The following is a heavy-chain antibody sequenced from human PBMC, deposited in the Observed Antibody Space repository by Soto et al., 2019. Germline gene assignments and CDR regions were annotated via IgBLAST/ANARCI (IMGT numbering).Heavy chain of an antibody. Sequence: SATLSLTCTAAGGSITRYYWSLIRQPPGKGLEWMWYIYYSGCSNYNPSYKSRFIISVDTPRNQVSLKLTAVTAADTAVQYCAGSSGCYYPLDDWGQETSVTVSS. CDR2: IYYSGCS. CDR3: AGSSGCYYPLDD. J-gene: IGHJ4*02. V-gene: IGHV4-59*01. D-gene: IGHD3-22*01. CDR1: GGSITRYY.